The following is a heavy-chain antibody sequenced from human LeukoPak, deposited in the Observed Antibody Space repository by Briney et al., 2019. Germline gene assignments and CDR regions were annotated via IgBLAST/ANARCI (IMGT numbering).Heavy chain of an antibody. CDR1: EYSFSHYW. CDR2: IYPDDSDT. V-gene: IGHV5-51*01. Sequence: GESLKISCTGSEYSFSHYWNGWVRQMPGKGLEWMGIIYPDDSDTTYSPSFQGHVTISADKSISTTYLQWDSLKASDTGMYYCGRQVVRSSSGWKFGYWGQGTLVTVSS. CDR3: GRQVVRSSSGWKFGY. D-gene: IGHD6-19*01. J-gene: IGHJ4*02.